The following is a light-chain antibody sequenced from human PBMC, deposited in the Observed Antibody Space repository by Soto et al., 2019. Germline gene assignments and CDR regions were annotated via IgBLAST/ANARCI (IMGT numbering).Light chain of an antibody. J-gene: IGLJ3*02. V-gene: IGLV2-8*01. CDR1: SSDVGAYKY. Sequence: QSVLTQPPSASGSPGQSVTMSCTGTSSDVGAYKYVSWYQQYPGKAPKLMLYEVTKRPSGVPDRFSGYKSGNTASLTVSGLQAEDEADYYCTSYVGNDIWVFGGGTQLTVL. CDR2: EVT. CDR3: TSYVGNDIWV.